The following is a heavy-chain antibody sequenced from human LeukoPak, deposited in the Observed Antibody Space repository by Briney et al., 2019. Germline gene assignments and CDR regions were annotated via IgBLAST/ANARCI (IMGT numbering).Heavy chain of an antibody. D-gene: IGHD3-10*01. J-gene: IGHJ4*02. CDR2: ISSSSSTI. Sequence: GGSLRLSCAASGFTFSSYSMNWVRQAPGEGLEWVSYISSSSSTIYYADSVKGRFTISRDNAKNSLYLQMNSLRDEDTAVYYCAREGRDYYGSGSYYAQVYYFDYWGQGTLVTVSS. CDR3: AREGRDYYGSGSYYAQVYYFDY. CDR1: GFTFSSYS. V-gene: IGHV3-48*02.